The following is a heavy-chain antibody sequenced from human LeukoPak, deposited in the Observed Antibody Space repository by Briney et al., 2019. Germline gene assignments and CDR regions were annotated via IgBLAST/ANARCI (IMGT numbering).Heavy chain of an antibody. CDR3: ARDLGYSSSWYYFDY. CDR2: IYTSGST. J-gene: IGHJ4*02. D-gene: IGHD6-13*01. Sequence: SETLSLTCTVSGGSISSYYWSWIRQPAGKGLECIGRIYTSGSTNYNPSLKSRVTMSVDTYKNQFSLKLSSVTAADTAVYYCARDLGYSSSWYYFDYWGQGTLVTVSS. CDR1: GGSISSYY. V-gene: IGHV4-4*07.